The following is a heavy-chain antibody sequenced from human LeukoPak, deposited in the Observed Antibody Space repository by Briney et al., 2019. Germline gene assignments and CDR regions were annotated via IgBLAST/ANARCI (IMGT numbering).Heavy chain of an antibody. V-gene: IGHV4-34*01. CDR1: GGSFSGYY. Sequence: SETLSLTCAVYGGSFSGYYWSWIRQPPGKGLEWIGEINHSGSTNYNPSLKSRVTISVDTSKNQFSLKLSSVTAADTAVYYCARGAWFDPWGQGTLVTVSS. CDR2: INHSGST. J-gene: IGHJ5*02. CDR3: ARGAWFDP.